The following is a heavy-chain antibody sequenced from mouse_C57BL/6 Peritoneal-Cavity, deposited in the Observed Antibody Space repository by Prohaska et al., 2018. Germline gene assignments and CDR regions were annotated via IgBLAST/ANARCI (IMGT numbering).Heavy chain of an antibody. J-gene: IGHJ3*01. Sequence: GAELLRPGASVTLSCKASCYSFPDYVMHWVKQTPVHGLEWIGAIDPETGGTAYNQKFKGKAILTADKSSSTDYMELSSLTSEESAVYYCTECDFAQRGQGTVVTDTA. CDR2: IDPETGGT. CDR1: CYSFPDYV. CDR3: TECDFAQ. V-gene: IGHV1-15*01. D-gene: IGHD2-13*01.